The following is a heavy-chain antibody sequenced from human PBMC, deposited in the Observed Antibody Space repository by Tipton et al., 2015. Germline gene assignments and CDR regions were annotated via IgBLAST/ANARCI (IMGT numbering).Heavy chain of an antibody. D-gene: IGHD5-24*01. CDR3: GKDDGYNYGGTIEH. CDR1: GFNFDDYA. V-gene: IGHV3-9*01. J-gene: IGHJ4*02. CDR2: ISWNSISI. Sequence: SLRLSCVASGFNFDDYAMYWVRQPPGKGLEWVSGISWNSISIGYADSVKSRFTISRDNVKKSLYLEMNSLRADDTALYYCGKDDGYNYGGTIEHWGQGTLVTVSS.